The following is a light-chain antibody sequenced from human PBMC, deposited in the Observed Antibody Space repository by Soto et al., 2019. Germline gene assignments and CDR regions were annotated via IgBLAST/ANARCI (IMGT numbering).Light chain of an antibody. Sequence: EIVLTQSPGTLSLSPGERATLSCRASQSVSSSYLAWYQQKPGQAPRLLIYGASSRATGIPDRFSGSGSGTDFTLPISRLEPEDFAVYYCQQYGSSPALTFGGGTKVDIK. V-gene: IGKV3-20*01. CDR3: QQYGSSPALT. J-gene: IGKJ4*01. CDR2: GAS. CDR1: QSVSSSY.